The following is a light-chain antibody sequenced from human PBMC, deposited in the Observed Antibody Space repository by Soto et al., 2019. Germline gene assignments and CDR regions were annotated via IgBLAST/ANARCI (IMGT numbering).Light chain of an antibody. Sequence: QSVLTQPPSVSGAPGQRVTISCTGSSSNIGAGYDVHWYQQLPGTAPKVLIYSNYDRPSGVPDRFSGSTSGTSASLVIRGLQSEDEADYYCAAWDDILNGYVFGGGTKVTVL. CDR1: SSNIGAGYD. CDR2: SNY. J-gene: IGLJ1*01. CDR3: AAWDDILNGYV. V-gene: IGLV1-40*01.